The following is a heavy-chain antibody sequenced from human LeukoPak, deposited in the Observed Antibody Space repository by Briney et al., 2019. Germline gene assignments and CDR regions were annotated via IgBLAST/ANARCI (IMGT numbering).Heavy chain of an antibody. D-gene: IGHD2-15*01. CDR1: GLTLSSYA. CDR2: ISGSGGST. Sequence: GGSLRPSCAASGLTLSSYAMSWVRQAPGKGLEWVSAISGSGGSTYYTDSVKGRFTISRDNYKNTLYLQMNSLSAGATGVYYCAKDALDSVVVVVATLGSAFDIWGQGTMVTVSS. V-gene: IGHV3-23*01. CDR3: AKDALDSVVVVVATLGSAFDI. J-gene: IGHJ3*02.